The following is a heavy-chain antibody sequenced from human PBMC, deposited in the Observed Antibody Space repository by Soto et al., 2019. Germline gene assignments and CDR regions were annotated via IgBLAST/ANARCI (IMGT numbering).Heavy chain of an antibody. Sequence: QVQLVESGGGVVQPGRSLRLSCAASGFTFSSYAMHWVRQAPGKGLEWVAVISYDGSNKYYADSVKGRFTISRDNSKNTLYLQMNSLRAEDTAVYYCARTAVAGNDYYYGMDVWGQGTTVTVSS. D-gene: IGHD6-19*01. CDR3: ARTAVAGNDYYYGMDV. V-gene: IGHV3-30-3*01. J-gene: IGHJ6*02. CDR2: ISYDGSNK. CDR1: GFTFSSYA.